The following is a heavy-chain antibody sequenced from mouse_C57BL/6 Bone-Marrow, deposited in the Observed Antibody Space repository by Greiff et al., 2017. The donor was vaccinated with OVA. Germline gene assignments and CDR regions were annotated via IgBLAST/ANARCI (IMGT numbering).Heavy chain of an antibody. D-gene: IGHD2-12*01. CDR3: ARTFTTMAY. Sequence: EVKVEESGGGLVKPGGSLKLSCAASGFTFSDYGMHWVRQAPEKGLEWVAYISSGSGTIYYADTVKGRFTISRDNAKNTLFLQMTSLRSEDTAMYYWARTFTTMAYWGQGTMVTVSA. CDR2: ISSGSGTI. J-gene: IGHJ3*01. V-gene: IGHV5-17*01. CDR1: GFTFSDYG.